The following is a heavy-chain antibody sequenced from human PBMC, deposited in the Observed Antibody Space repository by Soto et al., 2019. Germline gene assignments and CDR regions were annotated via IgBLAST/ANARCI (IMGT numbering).Heavy chain of an antibody. D-gene: IGHD1-1*01. J-gene: IGHJ4*02. CDR1: GFTFSNYL. CDR3: GTTFEY. CDR2: INNDGSRT. V-gene: IGHV3-74*01. Sequence: GGSLRRSCAASGFTFSNYLMHWVRQVPGEGLVWVSSINNDGSRTWYADSVRGRIAMSRDNARNLVYLQMNSLRAEDTAVYYCGTTFEYWGQGALVTVSS.